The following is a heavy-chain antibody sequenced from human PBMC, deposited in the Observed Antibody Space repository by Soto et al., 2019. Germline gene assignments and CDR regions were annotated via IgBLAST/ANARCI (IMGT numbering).Heavy chain of an antibody. CDR1: RFTFYDYA. V-gene: IGHV3-30-3*01. CDR2: ISYDGTTK. CDR3: ARGRGMQLYLLDS. J-gene: IGHJ4*02. D-gene: IGHD3-16*01. Sequence: PGGSLRLSCAASRFTFYDYAMHWVRQAPGKGLEWVAVISYDGTTKFYADSVEGRFTISRDNSKSTVSLQMNSLRAEDTAVYYCARGRGMQLYLLDSWGQGTLVTVSS.